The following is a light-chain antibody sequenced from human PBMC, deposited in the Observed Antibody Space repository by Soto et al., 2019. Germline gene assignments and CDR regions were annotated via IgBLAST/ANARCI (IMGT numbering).Light chain of an antibody. Sequence: QSALTQPPSASGSPGQSVAISCTGTSSDVGGYNYVSWYQQHPGKAPKLMIYEVNKRPSGVPDRLSGSKSGNTASLTISGLQAEDEADYYCCAYAGTYTFYVFGTGTKVTVL. CDR2: EVN. CDR3: CAYAGTYTFYV. CDR1: SSDVGGYNY. V-gene: IGLV2-8*01. J-gene: IGLJ1*01.